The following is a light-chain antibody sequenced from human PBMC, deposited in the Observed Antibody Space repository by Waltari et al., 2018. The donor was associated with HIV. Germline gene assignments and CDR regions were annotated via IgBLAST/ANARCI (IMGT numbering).Light chain of an antibody. V-gene: IGLV3-19*01. CDR1: SLRTYY. CDR3: NSRDSSGDHLK. Sequence: SSELTQDPAVSVALGQTVRITCQGDSLRTYYASWYQQKPGQDPVIVIYGKNVRPSGIPDRLSGSNSGNTASLTITGAQAEDEGDYYCNSRDSSGDHLKFGGGTKLTVL. J-gene: IGLJ2*01. CDR2: GKN.